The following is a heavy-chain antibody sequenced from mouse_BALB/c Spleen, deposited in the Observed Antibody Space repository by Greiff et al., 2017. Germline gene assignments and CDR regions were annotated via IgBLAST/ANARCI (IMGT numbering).Heavy chain of an antibody. CDR1: GFSLTSYG. CDR3: ARSPLWLWYFDV. CDR2: IWSGGST. D-gene: IGHD1-1*02. Sequence: VHLVESGPGLVQPSQSLSITCTDSGFSLTSYGVHWVRQSPGKGLEWLGVIWSGGSTDYNAAFISRLSISKDNSKSQVFFKMNSLQADDTAIYYCARSPLWLWYFDVWGAGTTVTVSS. J-gene: IGHJ1*01. V-gene: IGHV2-4-1*01.